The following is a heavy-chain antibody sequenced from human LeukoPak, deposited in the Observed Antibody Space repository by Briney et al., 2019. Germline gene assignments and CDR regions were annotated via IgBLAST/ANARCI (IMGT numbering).Heavy chain of an antibody. V-gene: IGHV4-34*01. CDR1: GGSFSGYY. CDR3: AMGYCSSTSCYVGPDYYYYYYMDV. J-gene: IGHJ6*03. CDR2: INHSGST. Sequence: SETLSLTCAVYGGSFSGYYWSWIRQPPGKGLEWIGEINHSGSTNYNPSLKSRVTISVDTSKNQFSLKLSSVTAADTAVYYCAMGYCSSTSCYVGPDYYYYYYMDVWGKGTTVTVSS. D-gene: IGHD2-2*01.